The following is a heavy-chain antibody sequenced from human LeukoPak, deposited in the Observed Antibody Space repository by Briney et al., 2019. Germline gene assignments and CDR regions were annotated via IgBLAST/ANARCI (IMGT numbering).Heavy chain of an antibody. V-gene: IGHV3-33*01. J-gene: IGHJ4*02. D-gene: IGHD1-7*01. Sequence: GRSLRLSCAASGFTFSSYGMHWVRQAPGKGLEWVAVIWCDGSNKYCADSVKGRFTISRDNSKNTLYLQMNSLRAEDTAVYYCARGITGTTGFDYWGQGTLVTVSS. CDR2: IWCDGSNK. CDR1: GFTFSSYG. CDR3: ARGITGTTGFDY.